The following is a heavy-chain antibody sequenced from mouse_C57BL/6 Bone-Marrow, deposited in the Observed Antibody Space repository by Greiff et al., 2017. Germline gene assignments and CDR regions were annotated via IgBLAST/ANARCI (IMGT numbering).Heavy chain of an antibody. Sequence: EVNVVESGGDLVKPGGSLKLSCAASGFTFSSYGMSWVRQTPDKRLEWVATISSGGSYTYYPDSVKGRITISMDNAKNTLYLQMSSLKSDDTAMYYCAGITAVVGPMDYWGQGTSVTVSA. CDR3: AGITAVVGPMDY. V-gene: IGHV5-6*01. D-gene: IGHD1-1*01. J-gene: IGHJ4*01. CDR2: ISSGGSYT. CDR1: GFTFSSYG.